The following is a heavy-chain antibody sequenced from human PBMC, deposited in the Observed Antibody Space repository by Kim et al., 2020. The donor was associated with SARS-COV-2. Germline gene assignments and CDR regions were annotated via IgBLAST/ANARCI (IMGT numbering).Heavy chain of an antibody. D-gene: IGHD3-22*01. CDR2: IYYSGST. J-gene: IGHJ4*02. CDR3: ARHSGTYYYDSSAHDVDD. Sequence: SETLSLTCTVSGGSISSSSYYWGWIRQPPGKGLEWIGSIYYSGSTYYNPSLKSRVTISVDTSKNQFSLKLSSVTAADTAVYYCARHSGTYYYDSSAHDVDDWGKGTLVAVSS. CDR1: GGSISSSSYY. V-gene: IGHV4-39*01.